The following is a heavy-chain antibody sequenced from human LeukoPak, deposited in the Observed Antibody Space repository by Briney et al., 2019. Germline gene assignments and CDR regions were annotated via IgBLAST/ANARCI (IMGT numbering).Heavy chain of an antibody. CDR2: ISIGGDTT. J-gene: IGHJ4*02. V-gene: IGHV3-23*01. CDR3: AKEIRPNDC. D-gene: IGHD4-17*01. CDR1: GFTFSSHG. Sequence: QPGGSLRLSCAASGFTFSSHGMCWVRQAPGRGLEWVSSISIGGDTTYSDSVKGRFTISRDNSKNTLYLQLGSLRAEDTAIYYCAKEIRPNDCWGQGTLVTVSS.